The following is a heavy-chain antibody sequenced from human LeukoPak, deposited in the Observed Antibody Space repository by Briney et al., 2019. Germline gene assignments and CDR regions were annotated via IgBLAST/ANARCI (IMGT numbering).Heavy chain of an antibody. CDR3: ARGRSSGWLPKDDI. V-gene: IGHV4-59*01. CDR1: GGSISSYY. Sequence: PSETLSLICSVSGGSISSYYWIWIRQPPGKRLEWIGYIYYTGSTNYNPSLKSRVTISVDTSKNQFSLQLSSVTAADTAVYYCARGRSSGWLPKDDIWGLGTMVTVSS. J-gene: IGHJ3*02. D-gene: IGHD6-19*01. CDR2: IYYTGST.